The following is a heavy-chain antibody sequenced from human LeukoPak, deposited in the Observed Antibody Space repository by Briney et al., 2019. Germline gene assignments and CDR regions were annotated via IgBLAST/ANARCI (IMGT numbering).Heavy chain of an antibody. CDR1: GFTFSNYA. Sequence: GGSLRLSCGASGFTFSNYAMTWVRQAPGKGLQWVSAISGDAIYTYYLDSVKGRFTTSRDNSKNTLFLQMNSLRADDTAVYYCAKNYGTSRPFYDYWGQGIVVTVSS. V-gene: IGHV3-23*01. CDR2: ISGDAIYT. D-gene: IGHD4-17*01. J-gene: IGHJ4*02. CDR3: AKNYGTSRPFYDY.